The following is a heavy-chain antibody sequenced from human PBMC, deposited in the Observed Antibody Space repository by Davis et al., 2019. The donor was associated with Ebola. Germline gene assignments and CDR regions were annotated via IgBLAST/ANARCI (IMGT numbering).Heavy chain of an antibody. J-gene: IGHJ4*02. D-gene: IGHD2/OR15-2a*01. CDR3: VREPISMEKSFES. V-gene: IGHV3-74*01. Sequence: HTGGSLRLSCAASGFTFSDYWMHWVRQAPGKGLVWVSRIKYDGGRTVYADSVRGRFTISRDNAKNTLYLEMNSLRAEDTAVYYCVREPISMEKSFESWGQGTLVTVSS. CDR2: IKYDGGRT. CDR1: GFTFSDYW.